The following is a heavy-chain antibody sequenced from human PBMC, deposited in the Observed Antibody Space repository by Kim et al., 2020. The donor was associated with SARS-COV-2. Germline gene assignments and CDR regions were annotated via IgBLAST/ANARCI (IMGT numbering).Heavy chain of an antibody. D-gene: IGHD4-17*01. V-gene: IGHV3-15*01. J-gene: IGHJ4*02. Sequence: APVQGRLHISRDDSKNTLYLPMNSLKTEDTAVYYCTTPADRDDYGDHFDYWGQGTLVTVSS. CDR3: TTPADRDDYGDHFDY.